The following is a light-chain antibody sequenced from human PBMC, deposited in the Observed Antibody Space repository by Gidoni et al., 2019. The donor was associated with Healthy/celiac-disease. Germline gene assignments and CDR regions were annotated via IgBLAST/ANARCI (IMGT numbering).Light chain of an antibody. J-gene: IGKJ4*01. CDR3: MQALQTPPT. CDR1: QSLLHSNGYNY. V-gene: IGKV2-28*01. CDR2: LGS. Sequence: DIVMTQSPLSLPVTPGEPDSISCRSSQSLLHSNGYNYLDWYLQKPGQSPQLLIYLGSNRASGVPDRFSGSGSGTDFTLKISRVEAEDVGVYYCMQALQTPPTFXGXTKVEIK.